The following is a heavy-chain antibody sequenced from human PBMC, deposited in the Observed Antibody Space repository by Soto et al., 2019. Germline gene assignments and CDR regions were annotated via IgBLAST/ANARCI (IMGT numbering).Heavy chain of an antibody. CDR1: GDSVSSNSAA. Sequence: SQTLLLTCAISGDSVSSNSAAWNWIRQSPSRGLEWLGRTYYRSKWYNDYRVSVKSRMTINADTSKNQVSLQLKSVTPEDTAVYYCAKNWAVGGTTAGMDVWGQGTTVTVSS. J-gene: IGHJ6*02. CDR2: TYYRSKWYN. D-gene: IGHD1-26*01. V-gene: IGHV6-1*01. CDR3: AKNWAVGGTTAGMDV.